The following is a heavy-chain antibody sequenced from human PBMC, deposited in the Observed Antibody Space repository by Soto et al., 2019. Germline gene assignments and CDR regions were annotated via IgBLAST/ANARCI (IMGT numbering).Heavy chain of an antibody. D-gene: IGHD6-13*01. CDR1: GYTFTSYY. V-gene: IGHV1-46*01. Sequence: QVQLVQSGAEGKKPGASVKASCKASGYTFTSYYLHWVRQAPGQGLAWMGIINPSGGSTSYAQKFQGRVTMIRDTSTSTFYMELSSLRSDDTAVYYCARPLAAATPYYYYGMDVWGQGTTVTVSS. CDR3: ARPLAAATPYYYYGMDV. CDR2: INPSGGST. J-gene: IGHJ6*02.